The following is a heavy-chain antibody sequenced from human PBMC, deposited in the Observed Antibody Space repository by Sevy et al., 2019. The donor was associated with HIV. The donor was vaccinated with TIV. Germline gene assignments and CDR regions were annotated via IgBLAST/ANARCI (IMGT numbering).Heavy chain of an antibody. Sequence: ASVKVSCKASGYTFTSYDINWVRQATGQGLEWMGWMNPNSGNTGYAQKFQGRVTMTRNTSISTAYMELSSLGSEDTAVYYCAGRITIFGVVITIDAFDIWGQGTMVTVSS. V-gene: IGHV1-8*01. CDR3: AGRITIFGVVITIDAFDI. CDR1: GYTFTSYD. CDR2: MNPNSGNT. D-gene: IGHD3-3*01. J-gene: IGHJ3*02.